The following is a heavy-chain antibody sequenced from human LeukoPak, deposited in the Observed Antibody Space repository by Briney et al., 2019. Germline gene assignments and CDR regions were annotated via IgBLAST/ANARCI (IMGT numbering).Heavy chain of an antibody. CDR3: ARDVKAGSGIDY. Sequence: SETLSLTCTVSGGSISSYYWSWIRQPPGKGLEWIGYIYYSGSTNYNPSLKSRVTISVDTSKNQFSLKLSSVTAADTAVYYCARDVKAGSGIDYWGQGTLVTVSS. J-gene: IGHJ4*02. CDR1: GGSISSYY. D-gene: IGHD3-10*01. V-gene: IGHV4-59*01. CDR2: IYYSGST.